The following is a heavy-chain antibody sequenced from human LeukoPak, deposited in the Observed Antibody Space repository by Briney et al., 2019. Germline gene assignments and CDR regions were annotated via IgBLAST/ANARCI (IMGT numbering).Heavy chain of an antibody. CDR2: IIPIFGTA. V-gene: IGHV1-69*01. D-gene: IGHD2-2*01. Sequence: GSSVKVSCKASGGTFSSYAINWVRQAPGQGLEWMGGIIPIFGTANYAQKFQGRVTITADESTSTAYMELSSLRSEDTAVYYCARGVVPAAIGCWFDPWGQGTLVTVSS. CDR3: ARGVVPAAIGCWFDP. CDR1: GGTFSSYA. J-gene: IGHJ5*02.